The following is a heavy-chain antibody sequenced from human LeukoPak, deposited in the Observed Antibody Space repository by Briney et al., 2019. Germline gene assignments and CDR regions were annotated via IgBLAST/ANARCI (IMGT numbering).Heavy chain of an antibody. Sequence: GGSLGLSCAASGFTFSTYEMNWVRQAPGKGLEWVSYISSSGSTIYYADSVKGRLTISRDNARKSLYLQMNSLRAEDTAVYYCARDLRASIAARPAYWGQGTLVTVSS. CDR3: ARDLRASIAARPAY. CDR2: ISSSGSTI. V-gene: IGHV3-48*03. J-gene: IGHJ4*02. D-gene: IGHD6-6*01. CDR1: GFTFSTYE.